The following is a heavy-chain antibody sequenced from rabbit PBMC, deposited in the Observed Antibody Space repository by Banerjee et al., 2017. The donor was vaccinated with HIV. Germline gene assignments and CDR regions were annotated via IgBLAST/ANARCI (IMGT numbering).Heavy chain of an antibody. Sequence: QSLEESGGDLVKPGASLTLTCTASGFSFSSYYYICWVRQAPGKGLEWIACIAAGDSGDTYYATWAKGRFTISRTSSTTVTLQMTSLTAADTATYFCARYDDYGDPFNLWGQGTLVTVS. J-gene: IGHJ4*01. CDR3: ARYDDYGDPFNL. D-gene: IGHD2-1*01. CDR2: IAAGDSGDT. CDR1: GFSFSSYYY. V-gene: IGHV1S40*01.